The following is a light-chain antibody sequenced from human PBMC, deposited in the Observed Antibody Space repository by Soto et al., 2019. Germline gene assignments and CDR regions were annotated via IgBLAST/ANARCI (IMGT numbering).Light chain of an antibody. CDR1: SSNIGRNT. CDR2: DNN. CDR3: AAWDDSLTGLNV. V-gene: IGLV1-44*01. J-gene: IGLJ1*01. Sequence: QSVLSQPPSASGTPGQRVAISCSGSSSNIGRNTVNWYQQLPGTAPKLLIYDNNRRPSGVPDRFSGSKSGTSASLAISGLQSEDVADYYCAAWDDSLTGLNVFGTGTKVTVL.